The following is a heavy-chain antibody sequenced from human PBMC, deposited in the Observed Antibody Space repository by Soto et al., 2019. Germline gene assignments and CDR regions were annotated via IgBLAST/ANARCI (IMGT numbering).Heavy chain of an antibody. CDR2: ISGSGGST. J-gene: IGHJ6*03. CDR1: GFTFSSYA. V-gene: IGHV3-23*01. D-gene: IGHD2-15*01. Sequence: GGSLRLSCAASGFTFSSYAMSWVRQAPGKGLEWVSAISGSGGSTYYADSVKGRFTISRDNSKNTLYLQMNSLRAEDTAVYYCAKGGGMVAEYYYYYYMDVWGKGTTVTVSS. CDR3: AKGGGMVAEYYYYYYMDV.